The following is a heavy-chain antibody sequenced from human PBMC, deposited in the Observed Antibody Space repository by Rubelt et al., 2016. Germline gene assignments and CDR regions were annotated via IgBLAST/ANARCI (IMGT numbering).Heavy chain of an antibody. J-gene: IGHJ4*02. CDR2: INPHSGDT. CDR1: GYTFTGYY. D-gene: IGHD3-10*01. CDR3: AGAMSSAGGDH. V-gene: IGHV1-2*05. Sequence: QVQLVQSGAEVKKPGASVKVSCKASGYTFTGYYMHWVRQAPGQGLEWVGRINPHSGDTNFAQKFQDRVTMTGDTSNSSGYMGRNRLGSDDTDVYFGAGAMSSAGGDHWGQGTLVTVSS.